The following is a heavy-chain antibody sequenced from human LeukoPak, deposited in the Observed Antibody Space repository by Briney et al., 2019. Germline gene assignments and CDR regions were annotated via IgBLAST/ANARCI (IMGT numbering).Heavy chain of an antibody. CDR3: AKMGIGVDYYDSSGYYYPKTTSYYFDY. Sequence: GGSLRLSCAASGFTFSDYYMSWIRQAPGKGLEWVSYISSSGSTIYYADSVKGRFTISRDNAKNSLYLQMNSLRAEDTAVYYCAKMGIGVDYYDSSGYYYPKTTSYYFDYWGQGTLVTVSS. D-gene: IGHD3-22*01. V-gene: IGHV3-11*01. CDR1: GFTFSDYY. J-gene: IGHJ4*02. CDR2: ISSSGSTI.